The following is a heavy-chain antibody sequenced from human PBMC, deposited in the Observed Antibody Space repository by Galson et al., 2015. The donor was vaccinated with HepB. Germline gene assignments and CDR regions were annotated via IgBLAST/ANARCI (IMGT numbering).Heavy chain of an antibody. CDR3: ARAYSSSWYPFDY. V-gene: IGHV1-3*01. J-gene: IGHJ4*02. CDR2: INAGNGYT. Sequence: SVKVSCKASGYTFTTYTIHWVRQAHGQRLEWMGCINAGNGYTKYSQKFQDRVTITSDTSASTAYMEMSSLRSEDTAVYFCARAYSSSWYPFDYWGRGTLVTVSS. D-gene: IGHD6-13*01. CDR1: GYTFTTYT.